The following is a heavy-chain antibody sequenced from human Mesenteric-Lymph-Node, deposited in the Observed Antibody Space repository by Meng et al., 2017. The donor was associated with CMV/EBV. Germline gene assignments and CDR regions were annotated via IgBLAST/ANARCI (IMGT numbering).Heavy chain of an antibody. Sequence: SETLSLTCTVSGGSISNNRYYWGWIRQPPGKGLEYIGRIYHSGSTYYNPSLKSRVTISVDTSKNQFSLKLNSVTAADTAVYYCARAYSSSWTIDYWGQGTLVTVSS. CDR3: ARAYSSSWTIDY. J-gene: IGHJ4*02. CDR1: GGSISNNRYY. D-gene: IGHD6-13*01. CDR2: IYHSGST. V-gene: IGHV4-39*07.